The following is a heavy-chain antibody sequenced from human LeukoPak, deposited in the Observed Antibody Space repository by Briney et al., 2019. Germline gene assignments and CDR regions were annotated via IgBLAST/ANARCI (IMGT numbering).Heavy chain of an antibody. J-gene: IGHJ4*02. D-gene: IGHD1-7*01. V-gene: IGHV3-21*01. CDR3: ARVFRWNYRSGFDY. CDR2: IGGRAGGT. CDR1: GFTVSSNY. Sequence: GGSLRLSCAASGFTVSSNYMNWVRQAPGKGLEWVSGIGGRAGGTYYADSVKGRFTISRDNAKNSLSLQMNSLRAEDTAVYYCARVFRWNYRSGFDYWGQGTLVTVSS.